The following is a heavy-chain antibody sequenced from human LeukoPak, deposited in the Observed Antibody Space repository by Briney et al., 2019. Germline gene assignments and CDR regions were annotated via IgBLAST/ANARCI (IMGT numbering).Heavy chain of an antibody. Sequence: GASVKVSCKASGVTFSNYAISWVRQAPGQGLEWMGGIIPIFGTANYAQKFQGRVTITADKSTSTAYMELSSLRSEDTAVYYCARDQGRRGYSYGFDPWGQGTLVTVSS. CDR1: GVTFSNYA. CDR2: IIPIFGTA. D-gene: IGHD5-18*01. V-gene: IGHV1-69*06. J-gene: IGHJ5*02. CDR3: ARDQGRRGYSYGFDP.